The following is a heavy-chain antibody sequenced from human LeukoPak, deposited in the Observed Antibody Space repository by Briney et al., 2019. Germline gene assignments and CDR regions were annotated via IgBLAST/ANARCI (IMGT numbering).Heavy chain of an antibody. D-gene: IGHD1-14*01. CDR1: GFTFSSYA. CDR3: AKKYNTGLDP. V-gene: IGHV3-23*01. J-gene: IGHJ5*02. CDR2: ISGSGGST. Sequence: GKSLRLSCAASGFTFSSYAMNWVRQAPGKGLEWVSAISGSGGSTYYADSVKGRFTISRDNSKNILYLQMNSLRAEDTAVHYCAKKYNTGLDPWGQGTLVTVSS.